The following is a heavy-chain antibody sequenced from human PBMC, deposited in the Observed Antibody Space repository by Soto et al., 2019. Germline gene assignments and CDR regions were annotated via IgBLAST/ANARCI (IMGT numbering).Heavy chain of an antibody. D-gene: IGHD2-15*01. J-gene: IGHJ4*02. Sequence: SVKVSCKASGFTFTSSAMQWVRQARGQRLEWIGWIVVGSGNTNYAQKFQERVTITRDMSTSTAYMELSSLRSEDTAVYYCAAELATDCSGGSCYRDYWGQGTLVTVSS. CDR2: IVVGSGNT. CDR3: AAELATDCSGGSCYRDY. V-gene: IGHV1-58*02. CDR1: GFTFTSSA.